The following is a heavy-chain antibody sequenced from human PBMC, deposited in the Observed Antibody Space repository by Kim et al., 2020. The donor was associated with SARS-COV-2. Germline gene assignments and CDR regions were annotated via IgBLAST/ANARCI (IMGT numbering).Heavy chain of an antibody. CDR3: AGGVNWDGGMDV. CDR2: IYAGGRT. CDR1: GLTVSNKY. Sequence: GGSLRLSCAASGLTVSNKYMNWVRQAPGKGLEWVSIIYAGGRTYYADSVKGRFTISRHNSENTVSLQLNSLTTDDTAVYYCAGGVNWDGGMDVWGQGTTVTVSS. V-gene: IGHV3-53*04. D-gene: IGHD1-1*01. J-gene: IGHJ6*02.